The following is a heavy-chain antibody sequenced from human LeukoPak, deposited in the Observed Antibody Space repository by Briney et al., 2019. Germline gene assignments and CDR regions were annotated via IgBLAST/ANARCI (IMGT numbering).Heavy chain of an antibody. CDR2: IGTTGDT. CDR3: ARDRGGGHMDV. V-gene: IGHV3-13*01. Sequence: GGSLRLSCAASGLTFTTYDMHWVRQATGKGLEWVSAIGTTGDTYYPGSVKGRFTISRENAKNSLYLQMNSLRAGDTAVYYCARDRGGGHMDVWGKGTTVTISS. D-gene: IGHD2-15*01. J-gene: IGHJ6*03. CDR1: GLTFTTYD.